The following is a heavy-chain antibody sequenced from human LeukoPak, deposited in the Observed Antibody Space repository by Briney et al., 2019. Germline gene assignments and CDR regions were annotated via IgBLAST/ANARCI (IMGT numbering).Heavy chain of an antibody. CDR3: ARENYDILTGYDY. D-gene: IGHD3-9*01. V-gene: IGHV4-61*02. CDR1: GGSISSGIYY. J-gene: IGHJ4*02. Sequence: TLSLTCTVSGGSISSGIYYWSWIRQPAGKGLEWIGRIYTSGSTNYNPSLKSRVTISVDTSKNQFSLKLSSVTAADTAVYYCARENYDILTGYDYWGQGTLVTVSS. CDR2: IYTSGST.